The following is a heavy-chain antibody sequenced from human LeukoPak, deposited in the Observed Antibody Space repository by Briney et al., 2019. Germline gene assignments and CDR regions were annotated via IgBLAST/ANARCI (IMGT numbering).Heavy chain of an antibody. J-gene: IGHJ6*03. D-gene: IGHD3-9*01. Sequence: GGSLRLSCAASGFTFSDYYMSWVRQAPGKGLEWVSYISSSGTTIYNADSVKGRFTISRDNAKNSLFLQMNSLRAEDTAVYYCARDGVLRYFDYYYYYMDVWGKGTTVTISS. V-gene: IGHV3-11*01. CDR3: ARDGVLRYFDYYYYYMDV. CDR2: ISSSGTTI. CDR1: GFTFSDYY.